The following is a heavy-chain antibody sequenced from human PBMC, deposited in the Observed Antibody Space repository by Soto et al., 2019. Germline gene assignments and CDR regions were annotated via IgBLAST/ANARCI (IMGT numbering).Heavy chain of an antibody. CDR2: IIPIFGTA. V-gene: IGHV1-69*13. CDR3: ARSGRGTYYSYYGMDV. J-gene: IGHJ6*02. CDR1: GVTFSSYA. D-gene: IGHD3-3*01. Sequence: SVKVSCKASGVTFSSYAISWVRQAPGQGLEWMGGIIPIFGTANYAQKFQGRVTITADESTSTAYMELSSLRSEDTAVYYCARSGRGTYYSYYGMDVWGQGTTVTVS.